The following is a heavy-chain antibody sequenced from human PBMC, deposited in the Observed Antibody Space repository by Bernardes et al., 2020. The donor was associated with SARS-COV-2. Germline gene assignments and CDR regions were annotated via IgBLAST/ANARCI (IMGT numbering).Heavy chain of an antibody. CDR1: GFSLSTSGVG. V-gene: IGHV2-5*02. D-gene: IGHD6-6*01. Sequence: SDPALGKPTQTLTLTCTFSGFSLSTSGVGVGWIRQPPGKALEWLALIYWDDDKRYSPSLKSRLTITKDTSKNQVVLTMTNMDPVDTATYYCAHHSIAALFDYWGQGTLVTVSS. J-gene: IGHJ4*02. CDR3: AHHSIAALFDY. CDR2: IYWDDDK.